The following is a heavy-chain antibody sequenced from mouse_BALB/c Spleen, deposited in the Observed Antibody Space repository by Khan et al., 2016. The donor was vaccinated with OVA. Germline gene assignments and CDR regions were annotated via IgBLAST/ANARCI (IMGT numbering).Heavy chain of an antibody. CDR1: GFTFSTYG. V-gene: IGHV5-6*01. CDR2: VSTGGSYT. J-gene: IGHJ3*01. CDR3: TKLGYYYESEGFAY. D-gene: IGHD1-1*01. Sequence: EVELVESGGDLVKPGGSLKLSCAASGFTFSTYGMSWVRQAPDKRLEWVATVSTGGSYTYYPDSVKGRFTISRDNAKNTLYLQMSGLRSEDTAMFYCTKLGYYYESEGFAYWGQGTLVTVSA.